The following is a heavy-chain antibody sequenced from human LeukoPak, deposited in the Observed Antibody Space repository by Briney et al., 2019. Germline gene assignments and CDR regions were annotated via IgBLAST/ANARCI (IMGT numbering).Heavy chain of an antibody. Sequence: GGSLRLSCAASGFTFSSYWMSWVRQAPGKGLEWVANIKQDGSEKYYVDSVKGRFTISRDNAKNSLYLQMNSLRAEDTAVYYCTTGAIARDWFDPWGQGTLVTVPS. D-gene: IGHD2-2*01. CDR1: GFTFSSYW. J-gene: IGHJ5*02. CDR2: IKQDGSEK. CDR3: TTGAIARDWFDP. V-gene: IGHV3-7*01.